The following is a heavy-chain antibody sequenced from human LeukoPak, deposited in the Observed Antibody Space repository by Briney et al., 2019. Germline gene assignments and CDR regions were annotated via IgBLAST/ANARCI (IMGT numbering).Heavy chain of an antibody. Sequence: GGSLRLSCAASGFTFSSYSMYWVRQAPGKGLEWVSSISSTSDYIYNADSVKGRFTISRDNARNSLYLQMNSLRAEDTAMYYCARPYYDSSGPSPGYWGQGTLVAVSS. CDR1: GFTFSSYS. D-gene: IGHD3-22*01. J-gene: IGHJ4*02. V-gene: IGHV3-21*01. CDR2: ISSTSDYI. CDR3: ARPYYDSSGPSPGY.